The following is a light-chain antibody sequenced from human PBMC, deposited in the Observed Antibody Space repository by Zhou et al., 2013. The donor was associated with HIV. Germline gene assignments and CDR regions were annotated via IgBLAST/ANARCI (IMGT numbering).Light chain of an antibody. CDR2: KTS. CDR3: QQTYSTPPN. CDR1: QSISTW. Sequence: DVQMTQSPSTLSASVGDRVTITCRASQSISTWLAWYQQKPGKAPKLLMYKTSSLEIGVPSRFSGSGSGTEFTLTINSLQPEDFATYYCQQTYSTPPNFGQGTRLEIK. J-gene: IGKJ5*01. V-gene: IGKV1-5*03.